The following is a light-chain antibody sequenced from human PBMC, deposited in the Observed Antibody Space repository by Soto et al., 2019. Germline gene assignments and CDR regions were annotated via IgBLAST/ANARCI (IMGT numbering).Light chain of an antibody. Sequence: DIQMTQCPTTLSPSLGDRVTITRRASQSTSSCLAWWQQKPGKAPKLLIYDASSLETAVPPRFCGSGSGTEFTLTISSLQSHDFATYYCQQYNSYPRTFGQGTQVDI. J-gene: IGKJ1*01. CDR2: DAS. CDR3: QQYNSYPRT. V-gene: IGKV1-5*01. CDR1: QSTSSC.